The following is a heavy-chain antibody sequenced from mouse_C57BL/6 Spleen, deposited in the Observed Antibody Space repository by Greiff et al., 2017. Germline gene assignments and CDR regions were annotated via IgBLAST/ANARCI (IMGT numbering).Heavy chain of an antibody. J-gene: IGHJ2*01. CDR2: IYPGSGST. CDR3: ARTDYYGRYFGY. D-gene: IGHD1-1*01. Sequence: QVQLQQSGAELVKPGASVKMSCKASGYTFTSYWITWVKQRPGQGLEWIGDIYPGSGSTNYNEKFKSKATLTVDTSSSTAYMQLSSLTSEDSAVYYCARTDYYGRYFGYWGQGTTLTVSS. CDR1: GYTFTSYW. V-gene: IGHV1-55*01.